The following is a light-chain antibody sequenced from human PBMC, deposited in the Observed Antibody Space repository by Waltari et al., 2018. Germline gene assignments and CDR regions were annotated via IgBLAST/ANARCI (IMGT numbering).Light chain of an antibody. CDR2: GAS. V-gene: IGKV1-12*01. J-gene: IGKJ1*01. Sequence: DIQMTQSPSSVSASVGDTVTLTCRTSQSSSNWVAWYEQKPGKAPNLLIYGASSLQSGVPPRFSGSGSGTDFTLTISGLHPEDFAKYFCQQTNSFPWTFGQGTKVEVK. CDR3: QQTNSFPWT. CDR1: QSSSNW.